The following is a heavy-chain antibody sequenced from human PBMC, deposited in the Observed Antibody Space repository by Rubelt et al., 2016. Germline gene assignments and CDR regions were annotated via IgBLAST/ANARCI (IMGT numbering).Heavy chain of an antibody. CDR1: GGSISSSSYY. V-gene: IGHV4-39*07. Sequence: QLQLQESGPGLVKPSETLSLTCTVSGGSISSSSYYWGWIRQPPGKGLEWIGSIYFSGSTYYNPSLKSRVTMSVDTSKNQFSLKLSSVTAADTAVYYCARVKVATSFDIWGQGTMVTVSS. CDR2: IYFSGST. J-gene: IGHJ3*02. CDR3: ARVKVATSFDI. D-gene: IGHD5-12*01.